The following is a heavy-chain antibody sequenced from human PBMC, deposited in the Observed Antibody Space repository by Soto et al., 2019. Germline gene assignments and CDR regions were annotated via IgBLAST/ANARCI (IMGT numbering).Heavy chain of an antibody. V-gene: IGHV4-59*12. J-gene: IGHJ6*02. D-gene: IGHD3-10*01. CDR1: GGSINTYY. CDR3: AGGPYYFGLDV. Sequence: PSETLSLTCTASGGSINTYYWNWIRQSPGKGLEWIGYIYYTGTTKYSPSLESRVTISVDTSKKQFSLKLKSLTPADTAVYYCAGGPYYFGLDVWGQGTTVTVSS. CDR2: IYYTGTT.